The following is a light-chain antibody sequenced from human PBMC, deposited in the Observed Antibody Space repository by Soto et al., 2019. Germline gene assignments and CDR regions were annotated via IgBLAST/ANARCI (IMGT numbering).Light chain of an antibody. CDR1: QSVSSN. V-gene: IGKV3-15*01. Sequence: DIELTQSPSSLSVSVGDRVTLTCRASQSVSSNLAWYQQKPGQAPRLLVYGASILATGIPSRFSGSGSGTQFTLTISSLQSEDFAGYYCQQHKNWPLTFGGGTKVEIK. J-gene: IGKJ4*01. CDR3: QQHKNWPLT. CDR2: GAS.